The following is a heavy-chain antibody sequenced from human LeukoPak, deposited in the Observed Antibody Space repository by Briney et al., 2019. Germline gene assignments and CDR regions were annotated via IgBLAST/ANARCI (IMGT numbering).Heavy chain of an antibody. CDR1: GFTFSSIW. CDR2: IKHDGSET. J-gene: IGHJ6*02. D-gene: IGHD3-16*01. CDR3: AKNGGPHGMDV. Sequence: GGSLRLSCATSGFTFSSIWMSWVRQAPGKGLEWVANIKHDGSETNYVDSVKGRFTISRDNAKNSLHPQMNSLRVEDTAVYYCAKNGGPHGMDVWGQGTTVTVSS. V-gene: IGHV3-7*02.